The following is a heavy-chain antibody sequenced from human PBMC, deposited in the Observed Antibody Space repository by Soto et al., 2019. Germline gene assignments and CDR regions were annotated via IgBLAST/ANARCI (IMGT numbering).Heavy chain of an antibody. CDR3: ARGRGYGSGFYYYYYGMDV. V-gene: IGHV4-34*01. D-gene: IGHD3-10*01. Sequence: SETLSLTCAVYGGSFSGYYWSWIRQPPGKGLEWIGEINHSGSTNYNPSLKSRVTISVDTSKNQFSLKLSSVTAADTAVYYCARGRGYGSGFYYYYYGMDVWGQGTTITVSS. CDR1: GGSFSGYY. J-gene: IGHJ6*02. CDR2: INHSGST.